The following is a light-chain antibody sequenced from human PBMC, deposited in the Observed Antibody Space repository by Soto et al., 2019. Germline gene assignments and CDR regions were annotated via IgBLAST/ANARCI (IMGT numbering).Light chain of an antibody. J-gene: IGKJ2*01. CDR2: DGS. CDR3: QQYNALWYT. CDR1: QTINRW. Sequence: DIPMTQSPATLSASLGDRVTITCRASQTINRWLAWYQQKPRKAPKLLIYDGSTLQSGVPSRFSGSGSGTEFTLTISSLQTDDVATCYCQQYNALWYTFGQGTKV. V-gene: IGKV1-5*01.